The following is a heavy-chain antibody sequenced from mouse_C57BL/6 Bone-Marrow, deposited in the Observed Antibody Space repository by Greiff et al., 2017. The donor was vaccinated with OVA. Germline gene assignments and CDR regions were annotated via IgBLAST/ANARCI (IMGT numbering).Heavy chain of an antibody. CDR2: ISNGGGST. Sequence: EVKVVESGGGLVQPGGSLKLSCAASGFTFSDYYMYWVRQTPEKRLEWVAYISNGGGSTYYPDTVKGRFTISRDNAKNTLYLQMSRLKSEDTAMYYCASSSTAEAMDYWGQGTSVTVSS. D-gene: IGHD1-2*01. CDR3: ASSSTAEAMDY. J-gene: IGHJ4*01. CDR1: GFTFSDYY. V-gene: IGHV5-12*01.